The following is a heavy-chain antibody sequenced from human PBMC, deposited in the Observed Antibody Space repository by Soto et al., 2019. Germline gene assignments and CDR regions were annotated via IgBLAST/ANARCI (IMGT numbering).Heavy chain of an antibody. CDR3: ARGYCSGGSCYRAYYYYYMDV. CDR1: GGSFSGYY. D-gene: IGHD2-15*01. CDR2: INHSGST. J-gene: IGHJ6*03. V-gene: IGHV4-34*01. Sequence: QVQLQQWGAGLLKPSETLSLTCAVYGGSFSGYYWSWIRQPPAKGLEWIGEINHSGSTNYNLSVKSRVTISVDTSMNQFSLKLSAVTAADTAVYYCARGYCSGGSCYRAYYYYYMDVWGKGTTVTVSS.